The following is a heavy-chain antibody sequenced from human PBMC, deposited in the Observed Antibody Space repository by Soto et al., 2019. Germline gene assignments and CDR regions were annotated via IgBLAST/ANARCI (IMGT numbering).Heavy chain of an antibody. J-gene: IGHJ3*02. V-gene: IGHV3-30*03. CDR1: GFTFSSYS. Sequence: GGSLRLSCAASGFTFSSYSMNWVRQAPGKGLEWVAAITYDGGNKYYTDSVKGRFTISRDNSKNTLYLQMNSLRAEDTAVYYCTRDKDCSSTSCYNAFDIWGQGTVVTVSS. CDR3: TRDKDCSSTSCYNAFDI. CDR2: ITYDGGNK. D-gene: IGHD2-2*02.